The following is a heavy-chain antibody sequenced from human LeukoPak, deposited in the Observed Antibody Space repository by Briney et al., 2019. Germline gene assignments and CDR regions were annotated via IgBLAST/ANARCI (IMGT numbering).Heavy chain of an antibody. CDR2: ISGSGGST. Sequence: GGSLRLSCAASGFTFSSYAMSWVRQAPGKGLGWVSAISGSGGSTYYADSVKGRFTISRDNSKNTLYLQMNSLRAEDTAVYYRAKADSSGSLTDFDYWGQGTLVTVSS. D-gene: IGHD3-10*01. CDR1: GFTFSSYA. V-gene: IGHV3-23*01. CDR3: AKADSSGSLTDFDY. J-gene: IGHJ4*02.